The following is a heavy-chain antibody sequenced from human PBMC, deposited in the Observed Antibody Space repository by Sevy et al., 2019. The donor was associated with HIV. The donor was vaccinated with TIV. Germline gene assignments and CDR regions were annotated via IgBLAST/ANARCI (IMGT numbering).Heavy chain of an antibody. Sequence: ETLSLTCTVSGGSLTSLYWNWIRQPPGKGLEWIANIYYNGHINYNPSLKSRVTSSLDTSKNQFSLRRSAVTAADTAMYYCAGENAWGRGHSWGQGTLVTVSS. J-gene: IGHJ4*02. CDR1: GGSLTSLY. CDR3: AGENAWGRGHS. V-gene: IGHV4-59*08. D-gene: IGHD1-26*01. CDR2: IYYNGHI.